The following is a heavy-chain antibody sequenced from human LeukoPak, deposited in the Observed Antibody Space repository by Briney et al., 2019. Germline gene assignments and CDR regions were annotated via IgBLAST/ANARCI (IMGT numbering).Heavy chain of an antibody. V-gene: IGHV3-9*01. J-gene: IGHJ6*02. Sequence: GGSLRLSCAASGFTFDDYAVHWVRQAPGKGLEWVSGISWNSGSIGYADSVKGRFTISRDNAKNSLYLQMNSLRAEDTALYYCAKDRTHHYDILTEMASGMDVWGQGTTVTVSS. D-gene: IGHD3-9*01. CDR3: AKDRTHHYDILTEMASGMDV. CDR1: GFTFDDYA. CDR2: ISWNSGSI.